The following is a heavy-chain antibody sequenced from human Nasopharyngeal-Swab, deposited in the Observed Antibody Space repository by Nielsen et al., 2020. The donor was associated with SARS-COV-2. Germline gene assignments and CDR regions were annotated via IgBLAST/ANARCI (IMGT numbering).Heavy chain of an antibody. D-gene: IGHD2-15*01. CDR3: ARVAVVVSYYYYGMDV. CDR1: GGSISSSSYY. V-gene: IGHV4-39*07. Sequence: SETLSLTCTVSGGSISSSSYYWGWIRQPPGKGLEWIGSIYYSASTYYNPSLKSRVTISVDTSKNQFSLKLSSVTAADTAVYYCARVAVVVSYYYYGMDVWGQGTTVTVSS. CDR2: IYYSAST. J-gene: IGHJ6*02.